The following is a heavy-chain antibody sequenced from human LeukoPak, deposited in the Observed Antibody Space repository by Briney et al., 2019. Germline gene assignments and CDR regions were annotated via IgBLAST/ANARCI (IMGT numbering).Heavy chain of an antibody. V-gene: IGHV3-33*01. CDR2: IWYDGSNK. D-gene: IGHD3-3*02. J-gene: IGHJ2*01. CDR1: GFTFSSYG. Sequence: GGSLRLSCAASGFTFSSYGMHWVRQAPGKGLEWVAVIWYDGSNKYYGDSVKGRFTISRDNSKNTLYLQMNSLRAEDTAVYYCARDSTGYWYFDLWGRGTLVSVSS. CDR3: ARDSTGYWYFDL.